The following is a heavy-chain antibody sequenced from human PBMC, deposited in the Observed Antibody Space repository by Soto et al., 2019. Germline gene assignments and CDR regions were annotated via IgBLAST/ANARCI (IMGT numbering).Heavy chain of an antibody. CDR1: GGSISSSNW. Sequence: QVQLQESGPGLVKPSGTLSLTCAVSGGSISSSNWWSWVRQPPGKGLEWIGEIYHSGSTNDNPSLKSRVTRSLDKSKNQFSLKLSSVTAADTAVYYCARDLVPAATHDAFDIWGQGTMVTVSS. CDR3: ARDLVPAATHDAFDI. D-gene: IGHD2-2*01. V-gene: IGHV4-4*02. J-gene: IGHJ3*02. CDR2: IYHSGST.